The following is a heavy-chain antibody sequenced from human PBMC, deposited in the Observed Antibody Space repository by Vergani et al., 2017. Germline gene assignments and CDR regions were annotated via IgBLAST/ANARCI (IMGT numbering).Heavy chain of an antibody. CDR2: INHSGST. D-gene: IGHD3-22*01. CDR3: ARDRYYDSSGYET. Sequence: QVQLQQWGAGLLKPSETLSLTCAVYGGSFSGYYWSSIRQPPGKGLEWIGEINHSGSTNYNPSLKSRVTISVDTSKNQFSLKLSSVTAADTAVYYCARDRYYDSSGYETWGQGTLVTVSS. J-gene: IGHJ4*02. CDR1: GGSFSGYY. V-gene: IGHV4-34*01.